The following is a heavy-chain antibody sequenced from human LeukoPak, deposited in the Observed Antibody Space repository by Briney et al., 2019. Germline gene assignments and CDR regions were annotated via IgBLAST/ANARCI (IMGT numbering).Heavy chain of an antibody. D-gene: IGHD6-19*01. J-gene: IGHJ4*02. V-gene: IGHV3-21*04. CDR1: GFTFSSYS. CDR3: AKHIAVAGTGWDY. Sequence: GGSLRLFCAASGFTFSSYSMNWVRQDPGKGLEWFSSISSSSSYIYYADSVKGRFTISRDNAKNSLYLQMNSLRAEDTAVYYCAKHIAVAGTGWDYWGQGTLVTVSS. CDR2: ISSSSSYI.